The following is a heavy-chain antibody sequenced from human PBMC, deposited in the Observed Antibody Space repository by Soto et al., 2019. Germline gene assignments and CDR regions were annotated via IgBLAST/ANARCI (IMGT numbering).Heavy chain of an antibody. CDR2: ISAYNGNT. CDR3: ARNQAPSSFFYYYYYMDV. Sequence: QVQLVRSGAEVKKPGASVKVSCKASGYTFTSYGISWVRQAPGQGLEWMGWISAYNGNTNYAQKLQGRVTMTTDTSTSTAYMELRSLRSDDTAVYYCARNQAPSSFFYYYYYMDVWGKGTTVTVSS. V-gene: IGHV1-18*01. J-gene: IGHJ6*03. CDR1: GYTFTSYG. D-gene: IGHD6-6*01.